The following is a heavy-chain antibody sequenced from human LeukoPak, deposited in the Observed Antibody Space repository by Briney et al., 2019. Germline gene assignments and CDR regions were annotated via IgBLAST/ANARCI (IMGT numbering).Heavy chain of an antibody. CDR1: GYTFTSYY. D-gene: IGHD3-10*01. Sequence: GASVKVSCKASGYTFTSYYMHWVRQAPGQGLEWMGIINPSGGSTSYAQKFQGRVTMTRDMSTSTVYMELSSLRSEDTAVYYCRVDGPLWFGALMDVWGKGTTVTISS. V-gene: IGHV1-46*01. J-gene: IGHJ6*03. CDR3: RVDGPLWFGALMDV. CDR2: INPSGGST.